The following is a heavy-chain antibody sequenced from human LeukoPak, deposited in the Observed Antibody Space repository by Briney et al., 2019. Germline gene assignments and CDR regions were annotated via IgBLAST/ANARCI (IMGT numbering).Heavy chain of an antibody. CDR1: GFTFIDYD. Sequence: PGGSLRLSCAASGFTFIDYDMHWVRHVIGKGLEWVSAIGIRGDTHYSGSVKGRFTISRENAVSSLYLQMNSLRAEDTAVYYCARGGIQVSGIDEFDYWGQGTLVTVSS. CDR2: IGIRGDT. J-gene: IGHJ4*02. V-gene: IGHV3-13*01. D-gene: IGHD6-19*01. CDR3: ARGGIQVSGIDEFDY.